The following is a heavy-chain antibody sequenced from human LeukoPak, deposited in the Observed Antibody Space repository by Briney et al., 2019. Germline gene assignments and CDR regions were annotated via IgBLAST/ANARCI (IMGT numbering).Heavy chain of an antibody. CDR1: GYTFTSYG. J-gene: IGHJ4*02. CDR3: ARDKTTVTTLGELFDY. Sequence: GASVKVSCKASGYTFTSYGISWVRQAPGQGLEWMGWISAYNGNTNYAQKLQGRVTMTTDTSTSTAYMELRSLRSDDTAVYYCARDKTTVTTLGELFDYWGQGTLVTVSS. D-gene: IGHD4-17*01. V-gene: IGHV1-18*01. CDR2: ISAYNGNT.